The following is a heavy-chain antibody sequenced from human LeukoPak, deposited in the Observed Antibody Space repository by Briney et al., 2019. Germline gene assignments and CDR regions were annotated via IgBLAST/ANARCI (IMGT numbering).Heavy chain of an antibody. D-gene: IGHD6-6*01. J-gene: IGHJ1*01. CDR1: GGSISSYY. Sequence: SETLSLTCSVSGGSISSYYWNWIRQPPGKGLEWIGHIYYSGSTNYNPSLQSRVTISVDTSKNQFSLNLSSVTAADTAVYYCARGGAARLHFQNWGQGTLVTVSS. CDR2: IYYSGST. V-gene: IGHV4-59*01. CDR3: ARGGAARLHFQN.